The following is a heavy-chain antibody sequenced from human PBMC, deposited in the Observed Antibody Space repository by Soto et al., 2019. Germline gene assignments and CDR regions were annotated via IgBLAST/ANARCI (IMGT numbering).Heavy chain of an antibody. Sequence: PSQTLSLTCAISGDSVSSNTASWNWIRQSPSRGLELLGRTYFRSKWYNDYAVSVKTRIIINPDTSNSQFSLQLNSVTPEDTAVYFCAKGDNLGPKTGYAFDPWGQGIIVTGSS. J-gene: IGHJ5*02. D-gene: IGHD5-12*01. CDR2: TYFRSKWYN. V-gene: IGHV6-1*01. CDR3: AKGDNLGPKTGYAFDP. CDR1: GDSVSSNTAS.